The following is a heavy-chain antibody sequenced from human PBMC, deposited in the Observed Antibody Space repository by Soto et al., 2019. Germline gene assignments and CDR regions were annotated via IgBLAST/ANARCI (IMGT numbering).Heavy chain of an antibody. Sequence: PSETLSLTCTVSGGSISSGDYYWSWIRQPPGKGLEWIGYIYYSGSTYYNTSLKSRVTISVDTSKNQFSLKLSSVTAADTAVHYCARAATAGGGFDPWGQGTLVTVSS. V-gene: IGHV4-30-4*01. CDR1: GGSISSGDYY. D-gene: IGHD6-13*01. CDR2: IYYSGST. CDR3: ARAATAGGGFDP. J-gene: IGHJ5*02.